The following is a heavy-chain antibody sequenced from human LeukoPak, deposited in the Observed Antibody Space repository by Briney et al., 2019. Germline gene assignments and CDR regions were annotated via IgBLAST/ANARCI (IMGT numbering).Heavy chain of an antibody. D-gene: IGHD3-3*01. V-gene: IGHV4-59*01. CDR2: IYYSGST. Sequence: SETLSLTCTVSGGSISSYYWSWIRQPPGKRLEWIGHIYYSGSTNYNPSLKSRVTISVDTSKSQFSLKLSSVTAADTAVYYCASRSSIWSGYQDTLYYFDSWGQGTLVTVSS. CDR1: GGSISSYY. J-gene: IGHJ4*02. CDR3: ASRSSIWSGYQDTLYYFDS.